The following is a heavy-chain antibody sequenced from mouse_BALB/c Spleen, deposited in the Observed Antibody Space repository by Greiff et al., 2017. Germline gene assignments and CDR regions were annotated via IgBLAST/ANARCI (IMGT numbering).Heavy chain of an antibody. D-gene: IGHD1-2*01. J-gene: IGHJ2*01. Sequence: QVQLQQSGAELAKPGASVKMSCTASGYTFTSYTMHWVKQRPGQGLEWIGYINPSSGYTNYNQKFKDKATLTADKSSSTAYMQLSRLTSEDAAVYYCARGGNTAYFDYWGQGTTLTVSA. CDR1: GYTFTSYT. CDR3: ARGGNTAYFDY. CDR2: INPSSGYT. V-gene: IGHV1-4*01.